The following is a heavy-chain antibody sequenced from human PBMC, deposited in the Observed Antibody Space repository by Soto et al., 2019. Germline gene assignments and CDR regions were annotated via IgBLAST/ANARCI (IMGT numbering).Heavy chain of an antibody. CDR3: ARTESSSFLDGMDV. CDR1: GYTFTSYA. J-gene: IGHJ6*02. CDR2: INAGNGNT. Sequence: QVQLVQSGAEVKKPGASVKVSCKASGYTFTSYAMHWVRQAPGQRLEWMGWINAGNGNTKYSQKFQGRVTITRDTSASTDYMELSSLRSEDTAVYYCARTESSSFLDGMDVWGQGTTVTVSS. V-gene: IGHV1-3*01. D-gene: IGHD6-6*01.